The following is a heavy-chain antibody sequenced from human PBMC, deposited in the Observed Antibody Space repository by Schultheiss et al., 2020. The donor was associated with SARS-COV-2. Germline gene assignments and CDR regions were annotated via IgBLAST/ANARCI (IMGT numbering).Heavy chain of an antibody. V-gene: IGHV3-21*01. J-gene: IGHJ4*02. CDR2: ISSTRAYI. D-gene: IGHD1-1*01. CDR1: GFTFSDYS. CDR3: ARDYGVHGFDY. Sequence: GGSLRLSCAASGFTFSDYSMNWVRQAPGKGLEWVSSISSTRAYIYYADSVKGRFTISRDNAKNSLYLQMNSLRAEDTAVYYCARDYGVHGFDYWGQGTLVTVSS.